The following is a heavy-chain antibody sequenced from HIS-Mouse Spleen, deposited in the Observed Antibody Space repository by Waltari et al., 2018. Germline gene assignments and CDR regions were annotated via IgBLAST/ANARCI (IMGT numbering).Heavy chain of an antibody. J-gene: IGHJ2*01. CDR2: IYYSGRT. CDR3: AREIPYSSSWYDWYFDL. D-gene: IGHD6-13*01. CDR1: GGSISSSSYY. Sequence: QLQLQESGPGLVKPSETLSLTCTVSGGSISSSSYYWGWIRQPPGKGLEWIGSIYYSGRTYQHPSLKSRVTISVDTSKNQFSLKLSSVTAADTAVYYCAREIPYSSSWYDWYFDLWGRGTLVTVSS. V-gene: IGHV4-39*07.